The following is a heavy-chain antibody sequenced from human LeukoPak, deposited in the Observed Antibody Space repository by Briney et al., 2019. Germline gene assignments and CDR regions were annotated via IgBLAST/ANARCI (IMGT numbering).Heavy chain of an antibody. CDR2: INPNSGGT. D-gene: IGHD1-26*01. CDR3: AREVGIVGANGRNNWFDP. Sequence: GASVKVSCKASGYTFTGYYMHWVRQAPGQGLEWMGWINPNSGGTNYAQKFQGRVTMTRDTSISTAYMELSRLRSDDTAVYYCAREVGIVGANGRNNWFDPWGQGTLVPVSS. J-gene: IGHJ5*02. CDR1: GYTFTGYY. V-gene: IGHV1-2*02.